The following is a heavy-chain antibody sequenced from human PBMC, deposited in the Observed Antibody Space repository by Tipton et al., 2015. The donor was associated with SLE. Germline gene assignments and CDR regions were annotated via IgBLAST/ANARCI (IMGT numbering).Heavy chain of an antibody. CDR1: GYSISSGYY. CDR3: ARPSRDGYCDY. CDR2: IYYSGST. D-gene: IGHD5-24*01. J-gene: IGHJ4*02. V-gene: IGHV4-38-2*02. Sequence: TLSLTCTVSGYSISSGYYWGWIRQPPGKGLEWIGSIYYSGSTYYNPSLKSRVTISVDTSKNQFSLKLSSVTAADTAVYYCARPSRDGYCDYWGQGTLVTVSS.